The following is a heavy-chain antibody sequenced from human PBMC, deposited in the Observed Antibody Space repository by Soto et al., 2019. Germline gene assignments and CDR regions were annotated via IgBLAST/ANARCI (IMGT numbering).Heavy chain of an antibody. CDR1: GYTFTNYG. CDR2: ISPYNGKT. V-gene: IGHV1-18*01. Sequence: QAQLAQSGAEVKKPGASVNISCKASGYTFTNYGLIWVRQAPGHGLEWVGWISPYNGKTEYAQKFQGRVTMTRDKPTSTAYMELRSLRSDDTAVYYCARDIYGGNCCDAFDIWGQGTMVTVSS. D-gene: IGHD2-15*01. J-gene: IGHJ3*02. CDR3: ARDIYGGNCCDAFDI.